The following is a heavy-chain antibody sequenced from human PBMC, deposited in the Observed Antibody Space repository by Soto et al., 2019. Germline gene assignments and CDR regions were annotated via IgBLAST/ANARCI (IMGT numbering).Heavy chain of an antibody. CDR2: INHGGST. Sequence: SETLSLSCAVYGGSFSDYHWSWIRQPPGKGLEWIGEINHGGSTKYNPSLKSRVTISKDTSKKQVSLKLTSVTAADTAVYYCARVSVTIFGVVMGHYYYAMDVWGQGTTVTSP. V-gene: IGHV4-34*01. D-gene: IGHD3-3*01. CDR3: ARVSVTIFGVVMGHYYYAMDV. J-gene: IGHJ6*02. CDR1: GGSFSDYH.